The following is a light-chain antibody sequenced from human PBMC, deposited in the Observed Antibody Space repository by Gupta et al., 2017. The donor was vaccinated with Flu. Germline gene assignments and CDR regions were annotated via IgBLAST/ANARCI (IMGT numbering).Light chain of an antibody. CDR1: QSISTW. CDR3: QQDSTSWT. Sequence: SSSLPSASVGDIVTTPCRGRQSISTWLGWYQQRPEEAPKLMIYKASMGESGVAWRFSGGGGTKEFTLTSSLRQSDDFANYYCQQDSTSWTFGQGTKVE. CDR2: KAS. J-gene: IGKJ1*01. V-gene: IGKV1-5*03.